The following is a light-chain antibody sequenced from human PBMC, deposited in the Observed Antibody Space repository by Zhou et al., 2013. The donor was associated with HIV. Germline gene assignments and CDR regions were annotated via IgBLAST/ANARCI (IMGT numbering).Light chain of an antibody. Sequence: ENVLTQSPATLSLSPGERATLSCRASQSVRSDYLAWLQQKPGQAPRLLIYGASTRATGIPDRFSGSGSWIDLTLTISSLEPEDFAVYYCQQYGNSPRWTFGQGTKVEIK. J-gene: IGKJ1*01. V-gene: IGKV3-20*01. CDR1: QSVRSDY. CDR3: QQYGNSPRWT. CDR2: GAS.